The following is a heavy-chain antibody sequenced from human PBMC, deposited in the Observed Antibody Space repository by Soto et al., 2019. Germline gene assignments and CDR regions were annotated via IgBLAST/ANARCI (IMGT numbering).Heavy chain of an antibody. CDR1: GYFFTSYW. CDR3: ARLSTHSSGWFFWFDP. Sequence: GESLKISCNGSGYFFTSYWLGWVRQMPGKGLECMGIIYPGDSDTRYSPSFQGQVTISADKSISTAYLQWSSLKASDTAMYYCARLSTHSSGWFFWFDPWGQGTLVTVSS. CDR2: IYPGDSDT. J-gene: IGHJ5*02. V-gene: IGHV5-51*01. D-gene: IGHD6-19*01.